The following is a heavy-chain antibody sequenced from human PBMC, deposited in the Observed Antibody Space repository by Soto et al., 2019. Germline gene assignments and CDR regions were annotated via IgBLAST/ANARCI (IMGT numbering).Heavy chain of an antibody. Sequence: SLRLSCAASGFTFSSYAMSWVRQAPGKGLEWVSAISGSGGSTYYADSVKGRFTISRDNSKNTLYLQMNGLRAEDTAVYYCAKDGVHADAFGIWGQGTMVTVSS. CDR2: ISGSGGST. V-gene: IGHV3-23*01. J-gene: IGHJ3*02. CDR1: GFTFSSYA. CDR3: AKDGVHADAFGI. D-gene: IGHD3-16*01.